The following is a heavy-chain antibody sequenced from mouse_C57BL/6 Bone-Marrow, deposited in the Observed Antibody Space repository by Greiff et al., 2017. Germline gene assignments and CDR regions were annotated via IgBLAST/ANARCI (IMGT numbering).Heavy chain of an antibody. V-gene: IGHV1-85*01. CDR1: GYTFTSYD. CDR3: ASSPYGGY. CDR2: IYPRDGST. J-gene: IGHJ2*01. D-gene: IGHD1-1*01. Sequence: VKLMESGPELVKPGASVKLSCKASGYTFTSYDINWVKQRPGQGLEWIGWIYPRDGSTKYNEKFKGKATLTVDTSSSTAYMELHSLTSEDSAVYFCASSPYGGYWGQGTTLTVSS.